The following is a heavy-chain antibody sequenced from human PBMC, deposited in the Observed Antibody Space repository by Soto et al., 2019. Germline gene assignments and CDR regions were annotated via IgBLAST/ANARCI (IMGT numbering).Heavy chain of an antibody. CDR2: ISGSGGST. V-gene: IGHV3-23*01. D-gene: IGHD3-10*01. Sequence: GESLKISCAASGFTFSSYAMSWVRQAPGKGLEWVSAISGSGGSTYYADSVKGRFTISRDNSKNTLYLQMNSLRAEDTAVYYCASDEDGSYLDYWGQGTLVTVSS. J-gene: IGHJ4*02. CDR1: GFTFSSYA. CDR3: ASDEDGSYLDY.